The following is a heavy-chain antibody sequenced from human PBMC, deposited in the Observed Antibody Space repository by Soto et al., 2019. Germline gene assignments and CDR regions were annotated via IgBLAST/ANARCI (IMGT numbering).Heavy chain of an antibody. CDR3: ARDFRVLRYFDWFRGEGPSNSFHP. V-gene: IGHV1-18*01. CDR1: GYTFTSYG. Sequence: ASVKVSCKASGYTFTSYGISWVRQAPGQGLEWMGWISAYNCNTNYAQKLQGRVTMTTDTSTSTAYMELRSLRSDDTAVYYCARDFRVLRYFDWFRGEGPSNSFHPWGPGPLVTVSS. CDR2: ISAYNCNT. D-gene: IGHD3-9*01. J-gene: IGHJ5*02.